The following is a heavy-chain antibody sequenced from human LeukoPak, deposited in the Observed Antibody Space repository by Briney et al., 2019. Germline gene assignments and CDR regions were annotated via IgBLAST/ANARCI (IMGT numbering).Heavy chain of an antibody. CDR1: GFTVSSNY. Sequence: GGSLRLSCAASGFTVSSNYMSWVRQAPGKGLEWVSVLYSGGNTYYADSVKGRFTISRDNAKNSLYLQMNSLRAEDTAVYYCARNLYGSGIFDYWGQGTLVTVSS. CDR2: LYSGGNT. CDR3: ARNLYGSGIFDY. D-gene: IGHD3-10*01. V-gene: IGHV3-53*01. J-gene: IGHJ4*02.